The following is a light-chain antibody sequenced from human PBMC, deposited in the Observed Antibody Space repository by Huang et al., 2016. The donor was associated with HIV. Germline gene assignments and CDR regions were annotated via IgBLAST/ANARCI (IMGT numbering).Light chain of an antibody. CDR2: IAT. Sequence: DIQMTQSPSSLSASIGDRVTMTCRASHNINSNLNWYQQKPGKAPKLLIFIATYLASGVPSRFSGSGSGTHFTLTINGLQPEDLATYFRQQSQNTPWTFGQGSRLEIK. V-gene: IGKV1-39*01. CDR3: QQSQNTPWT. CDR1: HNINSN. J-gene: IGKJ1*01.